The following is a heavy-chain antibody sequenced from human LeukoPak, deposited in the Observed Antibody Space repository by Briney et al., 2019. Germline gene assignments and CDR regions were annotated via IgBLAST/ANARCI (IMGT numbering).Heavy chain of an antibody. CDR3: ARGQSTMVYFDY. CDR1: GRSFSGYY. CDR2: INHSGST. V-gene: IGHV4-34*01. J-gene: IGHJ4*02. Sequence: SETLSLPCAVYGRSFSGYYWSWIRQPPGKGLEWIGEINHSGSTNYNPSLKSRVTISVDTSKNQFSLKLSSVTAADTAVYYCARGQSTMVYFDYWGQGTLVTVSS. D-gene: IGHD3-10*01.